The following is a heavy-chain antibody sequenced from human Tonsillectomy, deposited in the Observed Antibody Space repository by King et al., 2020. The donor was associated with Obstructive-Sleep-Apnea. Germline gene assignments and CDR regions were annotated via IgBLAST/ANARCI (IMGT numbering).Heavy chain of an antibody. J-gene: IGHJ4*02. D-gene: IGHD3-10*01. Sequence: VQLQQWGAGLLKPSETLTLTCTVYGGSFRGYYWSWIRQSPGKGLEGIGEVFHSGDTTYNPSLKTRVTISVETSKDQFSLRVRSVTAADTAVYYCARGGLLRGSGTYHLDYWGQGTLVSVSS. CDR1: GGSFRGYY. V-gene: IGHV4-34*01. CDR2: VFHSGDT. CDR3: ARGGLLRGSGTYHLDY.